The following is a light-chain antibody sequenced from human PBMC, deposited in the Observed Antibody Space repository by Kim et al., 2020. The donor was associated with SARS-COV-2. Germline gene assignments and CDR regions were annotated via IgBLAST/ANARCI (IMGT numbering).Light chain of an antibody. CDR3: NSRDSSGNHHYV. V-gene: IGLV3-19*01. CDR2: GKN. CDR1: SLKSYY. Sequence: LGQTVRITCQGDSLKSYYASWYQQKPGQAPVLVIYGKNNRPSGIPDRFSGSSSGNTASLTITGAQAEDEADYYCNSRDSSGNHHYVFGTGTKVTVL. J-gene: IGLJ1*01.